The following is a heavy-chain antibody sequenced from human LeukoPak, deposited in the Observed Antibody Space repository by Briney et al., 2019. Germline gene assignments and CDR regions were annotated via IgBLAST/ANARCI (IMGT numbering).Heavy chain of an antibody. V-gene: IGHV3-53*01. CDR3: ARRAGEYSHPYDY. D-gene: IGHD4-17*01. CDR2: IYSGGNT. Sequence: GGSLRLSCAAPGFTVSSNSMSWVRQAPGKGLEWVSFIYSGGNTHYSDSVKGRFTISRDNSKNTLYLQMNSLRADDTAVYYCARRAGEYSHPYDYWGQGTLVTVSS. CDR1: GFTVSSNS. J-gene: IGHJ4*02.